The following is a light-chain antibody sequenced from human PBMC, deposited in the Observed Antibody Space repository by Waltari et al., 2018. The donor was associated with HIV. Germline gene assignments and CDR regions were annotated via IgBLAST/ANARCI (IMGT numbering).Light chain of an antibody. CDR1: PSDVGGYTY. CDR3: CSYAGSYTWL. J-gene: IGLJ2*01. Sequence: SALTQPRSVSGSPGQSVTISCIGTPSDVGGYTYVSWYRQPPGEAPKLIIYDVTKRPSWVPDRFSGAKSVNTASLTVSGLQADDEAEYYCCSYAGSYTWLFGGGTKLTVL. CDR2: DVT. V-gene: IGLV2-11*01.